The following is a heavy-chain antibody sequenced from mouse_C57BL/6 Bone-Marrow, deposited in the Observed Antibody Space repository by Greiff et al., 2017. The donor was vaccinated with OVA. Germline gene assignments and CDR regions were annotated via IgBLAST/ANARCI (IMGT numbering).Heavy chain of an antibody. J-gene: IGHJ2*01. CDR3: ARIPVVYFDY. Sequence: QVQLQQPGAELVKPGASVKLSCKASGYTFTSYWMQWVKQRPGQGLEWIGEIDPSDSYTNYNQKFKGKATLTVDKSSSTAYMQLSSLTSEDSAVYYCARIPVVYFDYWGQGTTLTVSS. CDR2: IDPSDSYT. CDR1: GYTFTSYW. V-gene: IGHV1-50*01. D-gene: IGHD1-1*01.